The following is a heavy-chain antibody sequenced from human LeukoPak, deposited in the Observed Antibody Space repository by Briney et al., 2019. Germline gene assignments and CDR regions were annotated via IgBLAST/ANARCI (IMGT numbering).Heavy chain of an antibody. CDR2: IYYSGST. Sequence: SETLSLTCAVYSDSLSSYYRSWIRQPPGKGLEWIGYIYYSGSTHYNPSLKSRLTISLDTSKNQFSLKLSSVTAADTAVYYCARGTMVGYYYYGMDVWGQGTTVTVSS. CDR3: ARGTMVGYYYYGMDV. D-gene: IGHD1-1*01. V-gene: IGHV4-59*08. CDR1: SDSLSSYY. J-gene: IGHJ6*02.